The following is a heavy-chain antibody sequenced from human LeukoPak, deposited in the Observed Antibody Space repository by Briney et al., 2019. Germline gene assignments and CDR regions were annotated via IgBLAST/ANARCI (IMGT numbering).Heavy chain of an antibody. CDR3: AKLSGYDRLIGAFDI. Sequence: GGSLRLSCAASGFTFDDYGMSWVRQAPGKGLEWVSAISGSGGSTYYADSVKGRFTISRDNSKNTLYLQMNSLRAEDTAVYYCAKLSGYDRLIGAFDIWGQGTMVTVSS. CDR2: ISGSGGST. D-gene: IGHD5-12*01. V-gene: IGHV3-23*01. CDR1: GFTFDDYG. J-gene: IGHJ3*02.